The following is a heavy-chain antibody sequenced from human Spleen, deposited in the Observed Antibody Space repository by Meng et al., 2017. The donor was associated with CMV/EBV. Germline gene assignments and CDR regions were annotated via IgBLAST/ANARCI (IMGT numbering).Heavy chain of an antibody. CDR2: IIPTFGTP. Sequence: SVKVSCKASEDSLSNYAFSWVRQAPGQGLEWMGGIIPTFGTPNYAQKFQDRVSITTDEATSTSYMDLSGLRSEDTAIYYCATGEFDGSYYYGLDVWGQGTTVTVSS. V-gene: IGHV1-69*05. J-gene: IGHJ6*02. CDR1: EDSLSNYA. CDR3: ATGEFDGSYYYGLDV. D-gene: IGHD5-24*01.